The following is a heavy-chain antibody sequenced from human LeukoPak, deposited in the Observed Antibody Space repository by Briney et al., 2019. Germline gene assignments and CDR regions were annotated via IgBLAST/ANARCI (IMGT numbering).Heavy chain of an antibody. CDR1: GLTFSRSA. J-gene: IGHJ4*02. V-gene: IGHV3-23*01. CDR2: INSGGDNT. Sequence: WGSLRLSCAASGLTFSRSAMTWVRQAPGKGLEWVSAINSGGDNTVYADYVKGRLTISRDNSKNTLYLQMNSLRAEDTAIYYCTKGGSYAPLDYWGQGTLVTVSS. CDR3: TKGGSYAPLDY. D-gene: IGHD1-26*01.